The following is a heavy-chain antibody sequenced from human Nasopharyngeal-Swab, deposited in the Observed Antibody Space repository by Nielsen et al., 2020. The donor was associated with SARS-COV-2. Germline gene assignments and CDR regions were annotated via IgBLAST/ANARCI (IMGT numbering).Heavy chain of an antibody. V-gene: IGHV3-23*01. CDR1: GFTFTNYA. D-gene: IGHD3-22*01. Sequence: GESLKISCAASGFTFTNYAMSWVRQAPGKGLEWVSAISGSGGSTYCADSVKGRFTISRDNSKNTLYLQMNSLRAEDTAVYYCAKDRGIVVVIGFDYWGQGTLVTVSS. CDR3: AKDRGIVVVIGFDY. J-gene: IGHJ4*02. CDR2: ISGSGGST.